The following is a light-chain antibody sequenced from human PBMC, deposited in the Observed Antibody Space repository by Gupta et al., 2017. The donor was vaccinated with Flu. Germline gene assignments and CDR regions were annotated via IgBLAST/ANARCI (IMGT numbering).Light chain of an antibody. V-gene: IGKV4-1*01. CDR1: QDRLYSSNNKDY. CDR2: WAS. J-gene: IGKJ2*03. CDR3: QQDYILYS. Sequence: DFVMTQSPASLSESLGGRATINCSSSQDRLYSSNNKDYLGWYQKKPGQPPKLLISWASNREFGVPDRFSGSGSGKDFTLTISRRQAEDVAVYFWQQDYILYSFGQWTKVEIK.